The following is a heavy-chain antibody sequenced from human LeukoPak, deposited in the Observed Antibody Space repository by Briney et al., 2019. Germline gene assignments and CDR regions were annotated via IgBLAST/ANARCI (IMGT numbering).Heavy chain of an antibody. V-gene: IGHV3-30*02. D-gene: IGHD2-2*01. J-gene: IGHJ6*03. CDR2: IRYDGSNK. CDR1: GFTFSSYG. CDR3: ARDSTRSYYYMDV. Sequence: PGGSLRLSCAASGFTFSSYGMHWVRQAPGKGLEWVAFIRYDGSNKYYADSVKGRFTISRDNAKNSLHLQMNSLRAEDTALYYCARDSTRSYYYMDVWGKGTTVTVSS.